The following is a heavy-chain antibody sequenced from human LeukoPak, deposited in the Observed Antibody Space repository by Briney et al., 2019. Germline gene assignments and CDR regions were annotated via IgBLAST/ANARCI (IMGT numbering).Heavy chain of an antibody. CDR3: ATLWFGDQ. V-gene: IGHV3-74*01. D-gene: IGHD3-10*01. CDR2: INSDGSST. CDR1: GFIFTNYA. J-gene: IGHJ4*02. Sequence: PGGSLRLSCAASGFIFTNYAMSWVRQAPGKGLVWVSRINSDGSSTSYADSVKGRFTISRDNAKNTLYLQMNSLRAEDTAVYYCATLWFGDQWGQGTLVTVSS.